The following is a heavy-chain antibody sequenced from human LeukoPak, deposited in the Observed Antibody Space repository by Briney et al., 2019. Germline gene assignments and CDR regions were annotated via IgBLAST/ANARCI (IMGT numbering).Heavy chain of an antibody. V-gene: IGHV3-48*04. Sequence: GRSLRLSCAASGFTFSSYGMHWVRQAPGKGLEWVSYISSSGSTINYADSVKGRFTISRDNAKNSLYLQMNSLRAEDTAVYYCARVDYYYDILTGYSPYYYYMDVWGKGTTVTVSS. CDR2: ISSSGSTI. J-gene: IGHJ6*03. D-gene: IGHD3-9*01. CDR1: GFTFSSYG. CDR3: ARVDYYYDILTGYSPYYYYMDV.